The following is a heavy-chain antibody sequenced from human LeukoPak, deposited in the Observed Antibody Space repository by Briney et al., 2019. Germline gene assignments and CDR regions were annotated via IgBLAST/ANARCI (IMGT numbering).Heavy chain of an antibody. CDR1: GGSISSSSYF. J-gene: IGHJ4*02. D-gene: IGHD2-8*01. CDR3: ARHPYNGYRVYYFDY. CDR2: IHYSGST. Sequence: SETLSLTCSVSGGSISSSSYFWGWIRQPPGVGLEWIGSIHYSGSTYYNPSLRSRVTISGDTSKNHFSLKLSSVTAADTAVYYCARHPYNGYRVYYFDYWGRGTLVTVSS. V-gene: IGHV4-39*01.